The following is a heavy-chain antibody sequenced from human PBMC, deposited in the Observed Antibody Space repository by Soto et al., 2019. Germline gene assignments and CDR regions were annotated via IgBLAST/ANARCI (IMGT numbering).Heavy chain of an antibody. CDR3: ARDRGYSYGWPEGSGGMDV. CDR1: GGSISTYS. CDR2: IHYSGSI. V-gene: IGHV4-59*01. J-gene: IGHJ6*02. Sequence: SETLSLTCTVSGGSISTYSWSWIRQPPGKGLEWIGYIHYSGSINYNPSLKSRVTISVDTSKNQFSLKLSSVTAAGTAVYYCARDRGYSYGWPEGSGGMDVWGQGTTVTVS. D-gene: IGHD5-18*01.